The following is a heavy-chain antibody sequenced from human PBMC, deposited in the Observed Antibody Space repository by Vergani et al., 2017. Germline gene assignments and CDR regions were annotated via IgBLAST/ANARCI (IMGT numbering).Heavy chain of an antibody. J-gene: IGHJ3*02. CDR3: AGSRVIWFGEPNDAFDI. CDR2: IYTSGST. D-gene: IGHD3-10*01. CDR1: GGSISSGSYY. Sequence: QVQLQESGPGLVKPSQTLSLTCTVSGGSISSGSYYWSWIRQPAGKGLEWIGRIYTSGSTNYNPSLKSRVTISVDTAKNQFSLKLSSVTAADTAVYYCAGSRVIWFGEPNDAFDIWGQGTMVTVSS. V-gene: IGHV4-61*02.